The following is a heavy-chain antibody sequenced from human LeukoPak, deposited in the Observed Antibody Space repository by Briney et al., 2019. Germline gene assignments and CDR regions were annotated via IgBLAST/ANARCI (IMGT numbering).Heavy chain of an antibody. Sequence: GSLRLSFAASGFTFDKYWMTWVRQAPGKGLEWVAYMKEDGSEKYYVDSVKGRFTISRDNAKNSLYLQMTSLRAEDTAIYYCARGVYAFDIWGQGTMVTVSS. V-gene: IGHV3-7*01. D-gene: IGHD1-26*01. CDR1: GFTFDKYW. CDR3: ARGVYAFDI. J-gene: IGHJ3*02. CDR2: MKEDGSEK.